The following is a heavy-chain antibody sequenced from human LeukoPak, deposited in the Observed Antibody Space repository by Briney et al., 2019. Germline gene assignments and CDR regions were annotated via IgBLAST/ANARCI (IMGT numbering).Heavy chain of an antibody. Sequence: GGSLRLSCAATGFSFTTYWMSWVRQAPGKGLEWVANIKEDGGDKYYVDSVKGRFSISRDNAKNSLYLQMSNLRAEDTAVYFCARGGGLDVWGQGATVTVSS. V-gene: IGHV3-7*03. CDR1: GFSFTTYW. CDR3: ARGGGLDV. D-gene: IGHD3-16*01. CDR2: IKEDGGDK. J-gene: IGHJ6*02.